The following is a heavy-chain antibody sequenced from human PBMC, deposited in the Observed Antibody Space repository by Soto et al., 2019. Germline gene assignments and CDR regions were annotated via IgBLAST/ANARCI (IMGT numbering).Heavy chain of an antibody. CDR2: IYYSGST. CDR3: ARDKLRCFDY. J-gene: IGHJ4*02. Sequence: PSETLSLTCAVSGASISSYYWSWIRQHPGKGLEWIGYIYYSGSTYYNPSLKSRVTISVDTSKNQFSLKLSSVTAADAAVYYCARDKLRCFDYWGQGTLVTVSS. CDR1: GASISSYY. D-gene: IGHD5-12*01. V-gene: IGHV4-31*11.